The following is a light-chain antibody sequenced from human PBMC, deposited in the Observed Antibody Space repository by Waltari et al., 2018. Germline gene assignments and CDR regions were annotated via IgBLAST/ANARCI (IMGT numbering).Light chain of an antibody. CDR1: QSVSSSY. V-gene: IGKV3-20*01. CDR3: QQYGASLPWA. CDR2: GAS. J-gene: IGKJ1*01. Sequence: EIVLTQSPGTLSLSLGERATLPCRASQSVSSSYLAWYQQKPGQAPRLLIYGASSRATGIPDRFSGSGSGTDFTLTISRLEPEDFAVYYCQQYGASLPWAFGQGTKVEIK.